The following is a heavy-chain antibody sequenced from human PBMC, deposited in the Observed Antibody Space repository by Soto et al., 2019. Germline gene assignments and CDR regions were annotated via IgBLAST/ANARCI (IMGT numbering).Heavy chain of an antibody. Sequence: SANLYCNASGNTSTRYSMPSVRRAPGQGLEWMGIINPSSGRTSYAQNFQGRVTMTSDTSTSIVYMEMSRLKSEDTAVYYCARDHNFGFILYAMDVWGQGTTVTVYS. D-gene: IGHD2-15*01. CDR2: INPSSGRT. CDR3: ARDHNFGFILYAMDV. CDR1: GNTSTRYS. J-gene: IGHJ6*02. V-gene: IGHV1-46*01.